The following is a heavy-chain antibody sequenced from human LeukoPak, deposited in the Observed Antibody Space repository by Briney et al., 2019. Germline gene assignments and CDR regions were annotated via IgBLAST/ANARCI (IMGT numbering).Heavy chain of an antibody. CDR1: GGSFSGYY. CDR3: ACRSPDFWSGYYVYYFDY. Sequence: SETLSLTCAVYGGSFSGYYWSWIRQPPGKGLEWIGEINHSGSTNYNPSLKSRVTISVDTSKNQFSLKLSSVTAADTAVYYCACRSPDFWSGYYVYYFDYWGQGALVTVSS. D-gene: IGHD3-3*01. J-gene: IGHJ4*02. V-gene: IGHV4-34*01. CDR2: INHSGST.